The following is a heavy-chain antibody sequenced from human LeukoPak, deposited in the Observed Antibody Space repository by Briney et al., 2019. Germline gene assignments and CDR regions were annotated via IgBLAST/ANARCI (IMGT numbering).Heavy chain of an antibody. CDR2: IYTSGST. Sequence: PSETLSLTCTVSGGSIRSYYWSWIRQPAGKGLEWIGRIYTSGSTNYNPSLKSRVTMSVDTSKNQFSLKLSSVTAADTAVYYCARGVSRDGYHGGAFDIWGQGTMVTVSS. CDR1: GGSIRSYY. J-gene: IGHJ3*02. D-gene: IGHD5-24*01. CDR3: ARGVSRDGYHGGAFDI. V-gene: IGHV4-4*07.